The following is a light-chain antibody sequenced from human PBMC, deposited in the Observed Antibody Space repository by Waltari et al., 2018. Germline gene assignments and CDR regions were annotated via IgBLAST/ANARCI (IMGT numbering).Light chain of an antibody. CDR1: QSPLHSNGYNY. V-gene: IGKV2-28*01. Sequence: IVMPQFQLSLPVPPGEPAPFPSKSIQSPLHSNGYNYLDWYLQKPGQSPQLLIYLGSSRASGVPDTFSGSGSGTDFILNISRVEAEDVGLYYCMQALQTPLTFGGGTKVEIK. J-gene: IGKJ4*01. CDR3: MQALQTPLT. CDR2: LGS.